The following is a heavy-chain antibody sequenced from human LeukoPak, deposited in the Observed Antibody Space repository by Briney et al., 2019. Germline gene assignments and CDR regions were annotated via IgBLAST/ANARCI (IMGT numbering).Heavy chain of an antibody. CDR2: ISSAISISISRSTI. D-gene: IGHD3-10*01. CDR1: GFSFSTYS. Sequence: PGGSLRLSCAASGFSFSTYSMNSVRQAPGKGLEWVSYISSAISISISRSTIYYSDSVKGRFTISRDNAKTSLYLQMTSLRAEDTAVYYCAKRGIPLYYMDVWGQGTTVTVSS. CDR3: AKRGIPLYYMDV. J-gene: IGHJ6*03. V-gene: IGHV3-48*01.